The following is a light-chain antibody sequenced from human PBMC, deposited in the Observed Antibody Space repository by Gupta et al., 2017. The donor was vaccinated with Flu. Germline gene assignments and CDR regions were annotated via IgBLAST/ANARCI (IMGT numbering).Light chain of an antibody. Sequence: SALTQPASVSGSPGQSIPISCTGTSSDVGGYNYVSWYQPNPGKAPNLMIYEVTNRPSGGSNRFSGSKSGNTASLTISGVQAEDEADYFCGSYTTSSTWVFGGGTRLTVL. CDR3: GSYTTSSTWV. J-gene: IGLJ3*02. V-gene: IGLV2-14*01. CDR1: SSDVGGYNY. CDR2: EVT.